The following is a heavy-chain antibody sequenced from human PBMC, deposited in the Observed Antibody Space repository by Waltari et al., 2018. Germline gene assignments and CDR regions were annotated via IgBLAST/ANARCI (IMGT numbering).Heavy chain of an antibody. D-gene: IGHD2-15*01. V-gene: IGHV3-48*03. Sequence: EVQLVESGGGLVPPGGSLRLSCAASGFTFSSYEMNWVRQAQGQGLEWVSYISSSGSTIYYADSVKGRFTISRDNAKNSLYLQMNSLRAEDTAVYYCARAPLRYCSGGSCYYDYWGQGTLVTVSS. CDR2: ISSSGSTI. CDR1: GFTFSSYE. J-gene: IGHJ4*02. CDR3: ARAPLRYCSGGSCYYDY.